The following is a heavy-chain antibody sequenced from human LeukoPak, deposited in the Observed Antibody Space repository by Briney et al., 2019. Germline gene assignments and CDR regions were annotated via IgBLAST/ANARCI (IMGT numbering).Heavy chain of an antibody. D-gene: IGHD6-19*01. CDR3: ARKRSGWYSP. J-gene: IGHJ5*02. V-gene: IGHV4-39*01. Sequence: SEILSLTCTVSGGSISSSSYYWGWIRQPPGKGLEWIGSIYYSGSTYYNASLKSRVTISVDTSKNQFSLKLSSVTAADTAVYYCARKRSGWYSPWGQGTLVTVSS. CDR1: GGSISSSSYY. CDR2: IYYSGST.